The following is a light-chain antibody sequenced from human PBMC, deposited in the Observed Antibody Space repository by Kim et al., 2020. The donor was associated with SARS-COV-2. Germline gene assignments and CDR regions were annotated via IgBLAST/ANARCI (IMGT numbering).Light chain of an antibody. CDR2: AKT. Sequence: GRNVRITYRGDRLRSYYASWYQQKSGQAPLLVIYAKTNRPSGIPDRFSGSSSGNTASLTITGAQAEDEADYYCFSRDTDGPHNYVFGTGTKVTVL. J-gene: IGLJ1*01. CDR3: FSRDTDGPHNYV. V-gene: IGLV3-19*01. CDR1: RLRSYY.